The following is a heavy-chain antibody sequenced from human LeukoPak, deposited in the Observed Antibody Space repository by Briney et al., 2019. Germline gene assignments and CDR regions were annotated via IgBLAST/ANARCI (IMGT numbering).Heavy chain of an antibody. J-gene: IGHJ5*02. CDR2: INTYNGNT. CDR1: GYTFTTYG. D-gene: IGHD6-19*01. Sequence: GASVKVSCKASGYTFTTYGISWVRQAPGQGLEWMGWINTYNGNTNYAQKLQGRVTMTTDTSTSTAYMELRSLTSDDTAVYYCARDGGGGWYVWFDPWGQGTLVTVSS. V-gene: IGHV1-18*01. CDR3: ARDGGGGWYVWFDP.